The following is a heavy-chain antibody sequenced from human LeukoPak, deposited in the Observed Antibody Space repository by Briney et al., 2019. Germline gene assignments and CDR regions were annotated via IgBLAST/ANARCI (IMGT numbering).Heavy chain of an antibody. Sequence: SETLSLTCAVYGGSFSGYYWSWIRQPPGKGLEGIGEINHSGSTNYNPSLKSRVTISVDTSKNQFSLKLSSVTAADTAVYYCAAQEVVPAAIYYWGQGTLVTVSS. D-gene: IGHD2-2*01. J-gene: IGHJ4*02. CDR1: GGSFSGYY. V-gene: IGHV4-34*01. CDR2: INHSGST. CDR3: AAQEVVPAAIYY.